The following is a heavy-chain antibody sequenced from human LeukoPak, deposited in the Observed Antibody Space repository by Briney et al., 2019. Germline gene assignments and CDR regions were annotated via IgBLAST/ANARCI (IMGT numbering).Heavy chain of an antibody. CDR2: IYYSGST. V-gene: IGHV4-39*01. D-gene: IGHD2-2*01. Sequence: SETLSLTCTVSSGSVSSNNYYWGWIRQPPGKGLEWIGSIYYSGSTYYNPSLKGRVTISVDTSKNQFSLKLSSVTAADTAVYYCARLGYCSSTSCYADPWGQGTLVTVSS. J-gene: IGHJ5*02. CDR1: SGSVSSNNYY. CDR3: ARLGYCSSTSCYADP.